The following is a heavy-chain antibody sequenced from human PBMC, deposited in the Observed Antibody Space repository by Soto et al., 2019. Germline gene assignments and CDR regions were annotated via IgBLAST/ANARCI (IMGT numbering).Heavy chain of an antibody. Sequence: GESLKISCHDSGYTFFSFWIVWVRQVPGKGLEWVGRIDPGDSSATYSPTFQGHVTISADRSTRSAYLQGRSLRASDTTIYFCARRYCSRADCYSDSWGQGSLVTVSS. D-gene: IGHD2-2*01. J-gene: IGHJ4*02. CDR2: IDPGDSSA. CDR1: GYTFFSFW. CDR3: ARRYCSRADCYSDS. V-gene: IGHV5-10-1*01.